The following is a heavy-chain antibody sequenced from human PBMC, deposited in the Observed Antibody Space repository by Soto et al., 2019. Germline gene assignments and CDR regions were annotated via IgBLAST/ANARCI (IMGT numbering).Heavy chain of an antibody. J-gene: IGHJ6*02. V-gene: IGHV4-61*08. CDR1: GDSISSYSISVYY. CDR2: IYYTGST. D-gene: IGHD3-10*01. CDR3: ASEETLWFGGRYYGMDV. Sequence: SETLSLTCTVSGDSISSYSISVYYWTWIRQPPGKGLEWTGYIYYTGSTHYNPSLKSRVTISVDTSKNQFSLKLSSVTAADTAVYYCASEETLWFGGRYYGMDVWGQGTTVTVSS.